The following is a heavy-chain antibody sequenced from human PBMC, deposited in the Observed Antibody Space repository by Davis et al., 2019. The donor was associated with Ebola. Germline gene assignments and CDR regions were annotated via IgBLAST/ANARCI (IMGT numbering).Heavy chain of an antibody. D-gene: IGHD5-24*01. Sequence: GESLKISCAASGFTFSSYSLNWVRQAPGKGLEWVSSISSSSSYIYYADSVKGRFTISRDNSKNTLYLQMNSLRAEDTAVYYCAKAMRGMATICDYWGQGTLVTVSS. CDR2: ISSSSSYI. CDR3: AKAMRGMATICDY. V-gene: IGHV3-21*04. CDR1: GFTFSSYS. J-gene: IGHJ4*02.